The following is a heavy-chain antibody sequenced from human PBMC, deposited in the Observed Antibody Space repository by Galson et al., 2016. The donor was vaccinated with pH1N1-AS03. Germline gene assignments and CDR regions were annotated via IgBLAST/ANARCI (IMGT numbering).Heavy chain of an antibody. V-gene: IGHV4-38-2*01. D-gene: IGHD3-3*01. CDR1: GYSISSGYY. CDR2: IYPSGST. J-gene: IGHJ4*02. Sequence: SETLSLTCAVSGYSISSGYYWGWIRQPPGKGLEWIGSIYPSGSTYYNPSLMSRVTLSVDTSKNRFSLKVTSVTAADTAVYYCARVGKYFDFWSGYSDFDYWGQGTLVTVSS. CDR3: ARVGKYFDFWSGYSDFDY.